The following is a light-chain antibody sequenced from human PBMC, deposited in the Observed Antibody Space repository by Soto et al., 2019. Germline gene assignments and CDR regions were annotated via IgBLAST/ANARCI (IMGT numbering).Light chain of an antibody. J-gene: IGKJ1*01. V-gene: IGKV3-20*01. CDR2: GAS. CDR1: QSVSSSY. CDR3: QQYGSSPWT. Sequence: IVLTQSPGTLALSPGERATLSCRASQSVSSSYLAWYQQKPGQAPRLLIYGASSRATGIPDRFSGSGSGTDFTLTISRLEPDDVAVYYCQQYGSSPWTFGQGTKVDIK.